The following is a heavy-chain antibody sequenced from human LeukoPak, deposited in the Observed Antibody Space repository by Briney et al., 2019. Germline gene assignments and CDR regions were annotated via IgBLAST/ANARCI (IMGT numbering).Heavy chain of an antibody. D-gene: IGHD6-6*01. V-gene: IGHV1-69*05. Sequence: ASVKVTCKASGGTFSSYAISWVRQAPGQGLEWMGGNIPIFGTANYAQKFQGRVTITTDESTSTAYMELSSLRSEDTAVYYCARAPFEYSSSSVYFGYWGQGTLVTVSS. J-gene: IGHJ4*02. CDR1: GGTFSSYA. CDR3: ARAPFEYSSSSVYFGY. CDR2: NIPIFGTA.